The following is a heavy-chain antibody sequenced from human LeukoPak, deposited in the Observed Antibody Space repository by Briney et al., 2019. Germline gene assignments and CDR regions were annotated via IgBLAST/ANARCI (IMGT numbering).Heavy chain of an antibody. J-gene: IGHJ5*02. CDR1: GFTFSSYG. CDR2: IWYDGSNK. CDR3: ARDYAGQNWFDP. V-gene: IGHV3-33*01. D-gene: IGHD3-16*01. Sequence: RSLRLSCAASGFTFSSYGMHRVRQAPGKGLEWVAVIWYDGSNKYYADSVKGRFTISRDNSKNTLYLQMNSLRAEDTAVYYCARDYAGQNWFDPWGQGTLVTVSS.